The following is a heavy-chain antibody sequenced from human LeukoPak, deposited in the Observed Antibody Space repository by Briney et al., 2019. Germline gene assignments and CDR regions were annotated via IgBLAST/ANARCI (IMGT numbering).Heavy chain of an antibody. V-gene: IGHV3-21*01. CDR1: GFTFSNYN. CDR2: ISSSSTYI. CDR3: ARESYYYVDY. Sequence: GGSLRLSCAASGFTFSNYNMNWFRQAPGKGLEWVSSISSSSTYIYYADSVKGRFTISRDNAKNSLFLHMNTLRDEDTAVYYCARESYYYVDYWGQGTLVTVSS. J-gene: IGHJ4*02. D-gene: IGHD3-10*01.